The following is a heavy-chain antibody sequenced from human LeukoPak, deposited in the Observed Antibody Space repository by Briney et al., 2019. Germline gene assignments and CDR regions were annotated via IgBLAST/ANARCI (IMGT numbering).Heavy chain of an antibody. CDR1: GFTFTSSA. CDR3: ARETSREYCSGGSCPHAFDI. Sequence: GASVKVSCKASGFTFTSSAMQWVRQARGQRLEWIGWIVVGSGNTNYAQKFQERVTITRDMSTSTAYMELSSLRSEDTAVYYCARETSREYCSGGSCPHAFDIWGQGTMVTVSS. J-gene: IGHJ3*02. D-gene: IGHD2-15*01. V-gene: IGHV1-58*02. CDR2: IVVGSGNT.